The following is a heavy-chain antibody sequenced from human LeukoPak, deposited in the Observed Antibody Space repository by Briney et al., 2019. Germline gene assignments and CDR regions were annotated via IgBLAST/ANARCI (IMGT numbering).Heavy chain of an antibody. CDR2: ISSSSSYI. Sequence: GGSLRLSCAASGFIFSSHGMNWVRQAPGKGLEWVSSISSSSSYIYYADSVKGRFTISRDNAKNSLYLQMNSLRAEDTAVYYCARDLRGYSSSFWGQGTLVTVSS. CDR1: GFIFSSHG. J-gene: IGHJ4*02. D-gene: IGHD6-6*01. CDR3: ARDLRGYSSSF. V-gene: IGHV3-21*01.